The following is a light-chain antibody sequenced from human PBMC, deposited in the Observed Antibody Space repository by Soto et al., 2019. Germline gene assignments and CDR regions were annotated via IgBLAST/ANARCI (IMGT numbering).Light chain of an antibody. J-gene: IGKJ4*01. CDR1: QGISSA. Sequence: IQLTQSPSSLSAYVGDRVTITCRASQGISSALAWYQQKPGKAHKLLIYDAFSLESGVQSRFSGSGSGTDFTLTISSLQPEDFATYYWQQVNSYPLTFGGGTKVEIK. CDR2: DAF. CDR3: QQVNSYPLT. V-gene: IGKV1-13*02.